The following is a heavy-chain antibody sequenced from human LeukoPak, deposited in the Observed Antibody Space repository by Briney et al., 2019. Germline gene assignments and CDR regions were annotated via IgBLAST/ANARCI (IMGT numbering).Heavy chain of an antibody. CDR2: VYYSGST. Sequence: TSETLSLTCTVSGGSISTSSYNWGWIRQPPGKGLEWIGGVYYSGSTYYNPSLKSRVTISVDTSKNQFSLKLSSVTAADTAVYYCARHASSIAARRGFDYWGQGTLVTVSS. D-gene: IGHD6-6*01. J-gene: IGHJ4*02. CDR3: ARHASSIAARRGFDY. CDR1: GGSISTSSYN. V-gene: IGHV4-39*01.